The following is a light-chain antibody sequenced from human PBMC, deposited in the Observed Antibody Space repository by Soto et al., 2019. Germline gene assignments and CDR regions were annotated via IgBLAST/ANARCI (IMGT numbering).Light chain of an antibody. CDR3: QSANRSGVYPV. Sequence: SYELTQSPSVSVSPGQTASLTCAGDALTKQYVHWYQQRPGQDPVLVIYKDTERPSGIPERFSGSTSGTTVTLTISGVQAEDEADYYCQSANRSGVYPVFGAGTKVTVL. J-gene: IGLJ1*01. V-gene: IGLV3-25*02. CDR1: ALTKQY. CDR2: KDT.